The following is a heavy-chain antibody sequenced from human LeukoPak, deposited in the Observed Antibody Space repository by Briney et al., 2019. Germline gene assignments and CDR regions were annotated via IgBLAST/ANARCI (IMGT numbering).Heavy chain of an antibody. J-gene: IGHJ4*02. V-gene: IGHV3-7*01. D-gene: IGHD5-12*01. CDR1: GFTFSSYW. Sequence: PGGSLRLSCAASGFTFSSYWMSWVRQAPGKGLEWVANIKQDGSEKYYVDSVKGRFTISRDNAKNSLYLQMNSLRAEDTAVYYCARAPRGGGYDFCFGYWGQGTLVTVSS. CDR3: ARAPRGGGYDFCFGY. CDR2: IKQDGSEK.